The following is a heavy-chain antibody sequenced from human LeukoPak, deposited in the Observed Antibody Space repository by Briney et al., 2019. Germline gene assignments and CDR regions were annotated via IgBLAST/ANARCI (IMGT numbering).Heavy chain of an antibody. J-gene: IGHJ4*02. CDR3: ARAGGFFSPFGY. D-gene: IGHD3-16*01. Sequence: SETLSPTCAVYGGSFSGYYWSWIRQPPGKGLEWIGEINHSGSTNYNPSLKSRVTISVDTSKNQFSLKLSSVTAADTAVYYCARAGGFFSPFGYWGQGTLVTVSS. CDR2: INHSGST. V-gene: IGHV4-34*01. CDR1: GGSFSGYY.